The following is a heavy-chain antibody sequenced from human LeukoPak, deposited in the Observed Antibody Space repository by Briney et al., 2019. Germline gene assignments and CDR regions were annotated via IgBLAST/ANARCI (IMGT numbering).Heavy chain of an antibody. CDR2: IYYSGST. CDR3: ARDVRYYDFWSGLNWFDP. CDR1: GGSISSYY. Sequence: SETLSLTCTVSGGSISSYYWSWIRQPPGKGLEWIGYIYYSGSTNYNPSLKSRVTISVDTSKNQFSLKLSPVTAADTAVYYCARDVRYYDFWSGLNWFDPWGQGTLVTVSS. V-gene: IGHV4-59*01. D-gene: IGHD3-3*01. J-gene: IGHJ5*02.